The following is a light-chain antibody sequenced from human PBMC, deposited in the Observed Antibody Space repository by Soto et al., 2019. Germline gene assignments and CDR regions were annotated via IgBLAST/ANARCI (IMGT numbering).Light chain of an antibody. CDR2: DAS. V-gene: IGKV3-20*01. CDR1: QSVSSNY. J-gene: IGKJ2*03. Sequence: EIVLTQSPATLSLSPGERATLSCRASQSVSSNYLAWYQQEPGQAPRLLIYDASTRATGIPDRFSGSGSGTDFTLTISRLEPEDFAVYYCQQYDSSPPYSFGQGTKLEIK. CDR3: QQYDSSPPYS.